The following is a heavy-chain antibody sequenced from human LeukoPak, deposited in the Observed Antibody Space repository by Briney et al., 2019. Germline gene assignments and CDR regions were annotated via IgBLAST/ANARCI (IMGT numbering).Heavy chain of an antibody. V-gene: IGHV4-59*08. J-gene: IGHJ4*02. CDR2: IYYSGST. Sequence: PSETLSLTCTVSGGSISSYYWSWIRQPPGKGLEWIGYIYYSGSTNYNPSLKSRVTLSVDTSKNQFSLKLSSATAADTAAYYCARLPPGGVPPYYFDYWGQGTLVTVSS. CDR3: ARLPPGGVPPYYFDY. D-gene: IGHD3-16*01. CDR1: GGSISSYY.